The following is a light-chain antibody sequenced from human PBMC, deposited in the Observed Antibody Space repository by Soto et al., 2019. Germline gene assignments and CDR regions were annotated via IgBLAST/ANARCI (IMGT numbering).Light chain of an antibody. CDR3: QQYYSYPPWT. J-gene: IGKJ1*01. CDR2: DAS. V-gene: IGKV1-5*01. Sequence: DLQMTQSPSTLSASVGTRVTITCRASQSISSWLAWYQQKPGKAPKLLIYDASSLESGVPSRFSGSGSGTEFTLTISSLQPDDFATYYCQQYYSYPPWTFGQGTKVDIK. CDR1: QSISSW.